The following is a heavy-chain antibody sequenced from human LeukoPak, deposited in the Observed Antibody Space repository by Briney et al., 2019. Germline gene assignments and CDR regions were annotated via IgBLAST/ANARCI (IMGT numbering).Heavy chain of an antibody. V-gene: IGHV4-59*08. Sequence: PSETLSLTCFVSDASITSYYWSWIRQPPGKGLEWIGYIHYSGSTNYSPSLKSRVTISVDTSKTQFSLNLRSVTAADTAVYYCARHDPIISMIVGERAFDIWGQGTMVTVSS. J-gene: IGHJ3*02. CDR2: IHYSGST. CDR1: DASITSYY. D-gene: IGHD3-22*01. CDR3: ARHDPIISMIVGERAFDI.